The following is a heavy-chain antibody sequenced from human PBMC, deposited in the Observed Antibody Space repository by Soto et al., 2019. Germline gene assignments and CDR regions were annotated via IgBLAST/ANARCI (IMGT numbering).Heavy chain of an antibody. V-gene: IGHV4-34*01. D-gene: IGHD3-3*01. Sequence: PSETLSLTCAVYGGSFSGYYWSWIRQPPGKGLEWIGEINHSGSTNYNPSLKSRVTISVDTSKNQFSLKLSSVTAADTAVYYCAREGITIFGVVIYDWFDLWGQGTLVTV. J-gene: IGHJ5*02. CDR1: GGSFSGYY. CDR2: INHSGST. CDR3: AREGITIFGVVIYDWFDL.